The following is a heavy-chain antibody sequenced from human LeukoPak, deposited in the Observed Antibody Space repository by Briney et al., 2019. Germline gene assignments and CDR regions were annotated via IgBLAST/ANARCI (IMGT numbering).Heavy chain of an antibody. D-gene: IGHD2-2*02. CDR3: ARSGGRKNRYIQPDSAVVPSVIMRAPDP. J-gene: IGHJ5*02. CDR1: GGSLRGYY. V-gene: IGHV4-34*01. Sequence: SETLSLTRAVYGGSLRGYYLSWIRQPPGQGLEWIGEINHSGRTNYNPSLKTRITRSVDTNKNQFSLKLSSVTAADTAVYYCARSGGRKNRYIQPDSAVVPSVIMRAPDPWGQGTLVTVSS. CDR2: INHSGRT.